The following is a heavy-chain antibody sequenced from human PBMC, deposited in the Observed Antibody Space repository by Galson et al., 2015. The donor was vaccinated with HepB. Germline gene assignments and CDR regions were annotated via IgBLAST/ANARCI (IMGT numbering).Heavy chain of an antibody. V-gene: IGHV4-34*01. CDR3: ARADWFGALDI. CDR1: GGSFSSYY. D-gene: IGHD3/OR15-3a*01. J-gene: IGHJ3*02. Sequence: ETLSLTCAVYGGSFSSYYWSWIRQPPGKGLEWIGIINHTGSTTYNPSLQSRVTFSVDTSKNEFSLKLNSVTAADTTMYYCARADWFGALDIWGQGTMVTVSS. CDR2: INHTGST.